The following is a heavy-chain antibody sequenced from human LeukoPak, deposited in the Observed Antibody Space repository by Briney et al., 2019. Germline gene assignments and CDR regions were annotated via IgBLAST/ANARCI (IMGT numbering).Heavy chain of an antibody. Sequence: GGPLRLSCAGSGFTLSDSWMTWVGQAPGRGRKGVANINGAGREMYYADSVKGRFTFSRDNARNLLFLQMNSLRAEDTAVYFCARPPNIAAAGQEWGQGTLVIVSS. CDR1: GFTLSDSW. V-gene: IGHV3-7*01. CDR2: INGAGREM. D-gene: IGHD6-13*01. J-gene: IGHJ4*02. CDR3: ARPPNIAAAGQE.